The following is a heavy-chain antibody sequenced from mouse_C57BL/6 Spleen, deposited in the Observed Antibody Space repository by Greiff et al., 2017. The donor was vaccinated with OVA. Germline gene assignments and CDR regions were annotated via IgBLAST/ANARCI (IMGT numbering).Heavy chain of an antibody. V-gene: IGHV1-26*01. Sequence: EVQLQQSGPELVKPGASVKISCKASGYTFTDYYMNWVKQSHGKSLEWIGDINPNNGGTSYNQKFKGKATLTVDKSSSTAYMELRSLTSEDSAVYYCARGETGLDYFDYWGQGTTLTVAS. CDR3: ARGETGLDYFDY. J-gene: IGHJ2*01. CDR2: INPNNGGT. CDR1: GYTFTDYY. D-gene: IGHD4-1*01.